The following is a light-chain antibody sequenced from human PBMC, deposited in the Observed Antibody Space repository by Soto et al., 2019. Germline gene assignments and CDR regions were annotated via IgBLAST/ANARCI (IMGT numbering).Light chain of an antibody. CDR1: QSISSY. CDR3: QLYHIWHPWT. CDR2: DVS. V-gene: IGKV3D-15*01. Sequence: EIVLTQSPDTLSLPPGERATLSCRASQSISSYLPWNQEKPSQAPCLHIYDVSSSATGNRARFSGSGSGTEFTLTFSGLQSEDFAVYNGQLYHIWHPWTFGQGTKV. J-gene: IGKJ1*01.